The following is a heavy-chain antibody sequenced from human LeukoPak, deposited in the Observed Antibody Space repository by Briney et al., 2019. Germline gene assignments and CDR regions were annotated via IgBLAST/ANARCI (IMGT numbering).Heavy chain of an antibody. V-gene: IGHV3-66*02. Sequence: GESLRLSCAASGFTVSSNYMTWVRQAPGKGLEWVSVIYSDGSTLYADSVKGRFTISRDNSKNTLYLQMDSLRPEDTAVYYCTNLPTYWGQGTLVTVSS. CDR1: GFTVSSNY. CDR3: TNLPTY. CDR2: IYSDGST. J-gene: IGHJ4*02.